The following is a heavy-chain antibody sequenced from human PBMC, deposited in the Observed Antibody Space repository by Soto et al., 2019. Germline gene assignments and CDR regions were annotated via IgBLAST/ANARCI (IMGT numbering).Heavy chain of an antibody. CDR3: ARPSGYYYYGMDV. D-gene: IGHD1-26*01. CDR2: IYYSGST. J-gene: IGHJ6*02. Sequence: SETLSLTCTVSGGSISSGGYYWSWIRQHPGKGLEWIGYIYYSGSTYYNPSLKSRVTISVDTSKNQFSPKLSSVTAADTAVYYCARPSGYYYYGMDVWGQGTTVTGSS. V-gene: IGHV4-31*03. CDR1: GGSISSGGYY.